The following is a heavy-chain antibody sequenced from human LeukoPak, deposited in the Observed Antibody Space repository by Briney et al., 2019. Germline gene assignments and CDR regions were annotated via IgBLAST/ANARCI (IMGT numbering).Heavy chain of an antibody. Sequence: PSETLSLTCTVSGGSISSYYWSWIRQPAGKGLEWIGRIYTSESTNYNPSLKSRVTMSVDTSKNQFSLKLSSVTAADTAVYYCAREFHYSTSWSNSFDYWGQGTLVTVSS. CDR3: AREFHYSTSWSNSFDY. V-gene: IGHV4-4*07. CDR1: GGSISSYY. D-gene: IGHD6-13*01. CDR2: IYTSEST. J-gene: IGHJ4*02.